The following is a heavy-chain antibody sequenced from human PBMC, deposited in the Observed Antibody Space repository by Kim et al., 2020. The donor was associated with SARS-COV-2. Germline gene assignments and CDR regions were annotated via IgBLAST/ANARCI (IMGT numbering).Heavy chain of an antibody. CDR2: MNPNSGNT. Sequence: ASVKVSCKASGYTFTSYDINWVRQATGQGLEWMGWMNPNSGNTGYAQKFQGRVTMTRNTSISTAYMELSSLRSEDTAVYYFARDKNEYYYDSSGYEGYYYYGMDVWGQGTTVTVSS. CDR1: GYTFTSYD. J-gene: IGHJ6*02. CDR3: ARDKNEYYYDSSGYEGYYYYGMDV. D-gene: IGHD3-22*01. V-gene: IGHV1-8*01.